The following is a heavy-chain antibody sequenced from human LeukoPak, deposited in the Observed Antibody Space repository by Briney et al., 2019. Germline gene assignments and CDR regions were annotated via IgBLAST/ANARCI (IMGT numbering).Heavy chain of an antibody. CDR2: ISAYNGNT. CDR1: RYTFTNYG. V-gene: IGHV1-18*01. J-gene: IGHJ4*02. Sequence: GASVPVSFQASRYTFTNYGISWVRQAPGQRLEWMGWISAYNGNTKYLQKLQGRATLHPDTYTSTASMELRSLRSDDTAVYYCAIDSTMVRGVIIREIDYWGQGTLVTVSS. CDR3: AIDSTMVRGVIIREIDY. D-gene: IGHD3-10*01.